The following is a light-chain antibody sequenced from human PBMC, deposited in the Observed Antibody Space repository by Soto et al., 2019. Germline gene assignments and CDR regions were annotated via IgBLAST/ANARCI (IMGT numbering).Light chain of an antibody. V-gene: IGLV2-11*01. CDR3: CSYGGSYTWV. J-gene: IGLJ3*02. CDR1: SGDVGGYNF. CDR2: DVS. Sequence: QSALTQARSVSGSPGQSVTISCTGTSGDVGGYNFVSWYQQHPGNAPKLMIFDVSQRPSGVPDRFSGSKSGNTASLTISGLQAEYEADYYCCSYGGSYTWVFGGGTRLTVL.